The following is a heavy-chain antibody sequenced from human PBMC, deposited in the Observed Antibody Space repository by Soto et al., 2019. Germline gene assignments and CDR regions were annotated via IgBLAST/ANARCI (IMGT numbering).Heavy chain of an antibody. CDR3: ARVPAS. V-gene: IGHV4-31*03. Sequence: QVQLQESGPGLVKPSQTLSLTCTVSGGSISSGGYSWSWIRQHPGKGLEWIGYIYYSGRTYYNPSLKSRVTISVDTANNQFSRKLTSVTAADKAVYYCARVPASWGQGTLVTVSS. CDR2: IYYSGRT. J-gene: IGHJ1*01. CDR1: GGSISSGGYS.